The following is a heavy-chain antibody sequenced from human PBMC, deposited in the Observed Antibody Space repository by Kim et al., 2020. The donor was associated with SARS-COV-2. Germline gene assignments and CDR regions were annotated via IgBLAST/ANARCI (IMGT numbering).Heavy chain of an antibody. CDR1: GGSFSGYY. V-gene: IGHV4-34*01. J-gene: IGHJ4*02. D-gene: IGHD1-26*01. CDR3: ARCYRRGATVFDY. Sequence: SETLSLTCAVYGGSFSGYYWSWIRQPPGKGLEWIGEINHSGSTNYNPSLKSRVTISVDTSKNQFSLKLSSVTAADTAVYYCARCYRRGATVFDYWGQGTLVTVSS. CDR2: INHSGST.